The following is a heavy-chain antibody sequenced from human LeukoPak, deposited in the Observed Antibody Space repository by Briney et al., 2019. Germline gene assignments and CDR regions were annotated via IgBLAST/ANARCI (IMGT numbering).Heavy chain of an antibody. CDR3: ARSLSDYPFDY. CDR2: INPNSGGT. Sequence: ASVKVSCKASGYTFSDFYMHWVRQAPGQGLEWMGWINPNSGGTRDAQKFQGRVTMTGDTSISTAYMELSRLRSDDTAVYYCARSLSDYPFDYWGQGTLVTVSS. J-gene: IGHJ4*02. D-gene: IGHD1-26*01. V-gene: IGHV1-2*02. CDR1: GYTFSDFY.